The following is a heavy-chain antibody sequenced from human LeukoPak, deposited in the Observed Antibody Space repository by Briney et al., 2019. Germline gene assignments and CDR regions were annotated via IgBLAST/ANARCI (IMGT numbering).Heavy chain of an antibody. D-gene: IGHD6-6*01. CDR2: INPNSGGT. CDR3: ARVLVGYRLSSSSSLGY. Sequence: ASVKVSCKASGYTFTGYYMHWVRQAPGQGLEWMGWINPNSGGTNYAQKFQGRVTMTRDTSISTAYMELSRLRSDDTAVYYCARVLVGYRLSSSSSLGYWGQGTLVTVSS. V-gene: IGHV1-2*02. J-gene: IGHJ4*02. CDR1: GYTFTGYY.